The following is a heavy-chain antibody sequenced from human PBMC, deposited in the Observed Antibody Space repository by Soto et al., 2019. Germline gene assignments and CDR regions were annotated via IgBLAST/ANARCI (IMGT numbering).Heavy chain of an antibody. V-gene: IGHV1-46*03. D-gene: IGHD2-15*01. J-gene: IGHJ4*02. CDR3: ARGWPTAPADY. CDR1: GYTFTSYY. CDR2: INPSGGST. Sequence: ASVKVSCKVSGYTFTSYYMHWVRQAPGQGLEWMGIINPSGGSTSYAQKFQGRVTMTRDTSTSTVCMELSSLRSEDTAVYYCARGWPTAPADYWGQGTLVTVSS.